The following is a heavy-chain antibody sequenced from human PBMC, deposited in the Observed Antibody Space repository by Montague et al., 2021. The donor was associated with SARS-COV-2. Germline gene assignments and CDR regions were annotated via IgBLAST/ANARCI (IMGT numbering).Heavy chain of an antibody. D-gene: IGHD3-22*01. CDR3: AHDRVTMIVVAKADAFDI. CDR1: GFSLSTSGVG. J-gene: IGHJ3*02. Sequence: PALVKPTQTLTLTCTFSGFSLSTSGVGVGWVRQPPGKALEWLALIYWDDDKRYSPFLKSRLTITKDTSKNQVVLTMTNMDPVDTATYYCAHDRVTMIVVAKADAFDIWGQGTMVTVSS. V-gene: IGHV2-5*02. CDR2: IYWDDDK.